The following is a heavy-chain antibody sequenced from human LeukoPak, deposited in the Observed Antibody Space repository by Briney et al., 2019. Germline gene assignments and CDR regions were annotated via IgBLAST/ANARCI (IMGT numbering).Heavy chain of an antibody. CDR1: GFTFSSYE. CDR2: ISSSGGTI. D-gene: IGHD6-13*01. Sequence: GGSLRLSCAASGFTFSSYEMNWVRQAPGKGLEWLSYISSSGGTIYYADSVKGRFTISRDNSKNTLYLQMNSLRAEDTAVYYCAKDSIAAAGYFDYWGQGTLVTVSS. J-gene: IGHJ4*02. V-gene: IGHV3-48*03. CDR3: AKDSIAAAGYFDY.